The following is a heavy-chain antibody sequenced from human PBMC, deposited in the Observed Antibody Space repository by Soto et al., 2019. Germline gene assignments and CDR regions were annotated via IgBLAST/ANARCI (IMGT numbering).Heavy chain of an antibody. V-gene: IGHV3-23*01. CDR3: AKVSWSDLPDAFDI. CDR1: GFTFNNYA. CDR2: LRDSGGST. D-gene: IGHD1-1*01. J-gene: IGHJ3*02. Sequence: EVQLLESGGGLVQPGGSLRLSCAASGFTFNNYAMTWVRQAPGKGLEWVSALRDSGGSTYYADSVKGRFTISRDNSKNTLYLQMNSLRAEDTAVYYCAKVSWSDLPDAFDIWGQGTMVTVSS.